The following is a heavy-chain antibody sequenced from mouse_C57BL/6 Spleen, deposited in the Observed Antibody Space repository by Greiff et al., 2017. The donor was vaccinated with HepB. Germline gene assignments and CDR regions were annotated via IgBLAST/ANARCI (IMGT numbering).Heavy chain of an antibody. V-gene: IGHV1-22*01. J-gene: IGHJ3*01. Sequence: EVKLMESGPELVKPGASVKMSCKASGYTFTDYNMHWVKQSHGKSLEWIGYINPNNGGTSYNQKFKGKATLTVNKSSSTAYMELRSLTSEDSAVYYCARGRGSYPAWFAYWGQGTLVTVSA. CDR1: GYTFTDYN. D-gene: IGHD1-1*02. CDR3: ARGRGSYPAWFAY. CDR2: INPNNGGT.